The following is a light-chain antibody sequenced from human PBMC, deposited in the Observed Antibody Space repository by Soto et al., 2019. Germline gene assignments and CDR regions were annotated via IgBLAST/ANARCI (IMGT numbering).Light chain of an antibody. CDR3: QQSYSPPPWT. J-gene: IGKJ5*01. CDR2: AAS. Sequence: DIQMTQSPSSLSAAVGDRVTITCRAGQSIVTYVNWYLQKPGKAPKLLIYAASNLQSGVPSRFSGSGSGTDFTLTISSLQPEDFATYFCQQSYSPPPWTFGQGTRLEN. CDR1: QSIVTY. V-gene: IGKV1-39*01.